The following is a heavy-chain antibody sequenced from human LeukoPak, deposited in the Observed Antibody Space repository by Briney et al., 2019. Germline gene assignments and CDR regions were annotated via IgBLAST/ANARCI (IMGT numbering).Heavy chain of an antibody. CDR2: ISYDGSNK. J-gene: IGHJ4*02. V-gene: IGHV3-30*18. Sequence: GGSLRLSCAASGXTFSSYAMSWVRQAPGKGLEWVAVISYDGSNKYYADSVKGRFTISRDNSKNTLYLQMNSLRAEDTAVYYCAKDPMSSGYPDYYFDYWGQGTLVTVSS. D-gene: IGHD3-22*01. CDR1: GXTFSSYA. CDR3: AKDPMSSGYPDYYFDY.